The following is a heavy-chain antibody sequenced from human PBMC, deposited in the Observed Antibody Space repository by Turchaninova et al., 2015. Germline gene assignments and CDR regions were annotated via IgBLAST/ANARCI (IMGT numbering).Heavy chain of an antibody. V-gene: IGHV1-2*02. Sequence: QVHLVQSGAEVKKPGAAVPVSGKASGYTFPGDYLHGVRQAPGQGLELMGWIKPNSGGTSYAQKFQGRVTMTRDTSISTAYMELSRLRSDDTAVYYCARFVAYPYYFDYWGQGTLVTVSS. CDR3: ARFVAYPYYFDY. CDR1: GYTFPGDY. J-gene: IGHJ4*02. CDR2: IKPNSGGT.